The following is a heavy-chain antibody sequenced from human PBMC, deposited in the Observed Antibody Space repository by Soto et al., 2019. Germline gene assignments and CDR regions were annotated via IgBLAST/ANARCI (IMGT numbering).Heavy chain of an antibody. V-gene: IGHV3-23*01. Sequence: PGGSLRLSCAASGFTFSSYAISWVRQAPGKGLEWVSSISASGGSTYYAGSVKGRFTISRDNSENTLYVQMNSLRAEDTAVYYCAKDRIAVAGSNFDYWGQGTLVTVSS. J-gene: IGHJ4*02. CDR2: ISASGGST. D-gene: IGHD6-19*01. CDR3: AKDRIAVAGSNFDY. CDR1: GFTFSSYA.